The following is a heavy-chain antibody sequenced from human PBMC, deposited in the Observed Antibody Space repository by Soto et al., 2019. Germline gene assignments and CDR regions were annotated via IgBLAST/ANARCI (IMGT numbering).Heavy chain of an antibody. D-gene: IGHD2-15*01. CDR2: IYYSGSI. CDR1: GGSISSSRYY. Sequence: PSETLSLTCSVSGGSISSSRYYWAWIRQPPGKGLEWIGSIYYSGSIYYNPSLKSRVSMSVDTSKNQLTLKLSSVTATDTAVYYCAREVVVVDATTVRYYYYYLDVWGKGTPVTVSS. J-gene: IGHJ6*03. V-gene: IGHV4-39*06. CDR3: AREVVVVDATTVRYYYYYLDV.